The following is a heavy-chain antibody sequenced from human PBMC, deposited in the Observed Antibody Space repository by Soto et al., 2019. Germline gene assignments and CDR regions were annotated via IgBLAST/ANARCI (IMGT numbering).Heavy chain of an antibody. CDR1: RFTFSSYW. CDR3: ARGIFGVVRTVYYYYMDV. Sequence: GGSLRLSCAASRFTFSSYWMSWVRQAPGKGLEWVANIKQDGSEKYYVDSVKGRFTISRDKAKNSLYLQMNSLRAEDTAVYYCARGIFGVVRTVYYYYMDVWGKGTTVTVSS. CDR2: IKQDGSEK. J-gene: IGHJ6*03. D-gene: IGHD3-3*01. V-gene: IGHV3-7*01.